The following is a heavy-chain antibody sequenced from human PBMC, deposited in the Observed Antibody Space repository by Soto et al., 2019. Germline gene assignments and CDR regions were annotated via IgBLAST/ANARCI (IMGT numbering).Heavy chain of an antibody. D-gene: IGHD6-6*01. V-gene: IGHV4-30-4*01. CDR1: RGSISSGDYY. CDR3: ARSHIVPRLLMYPYDY. J-gene: IGHJ4*02. Sequence: SETLSLTCTVSRGSISSGDYYWSWIRQPPGKGLEWIGYIYYSGSTNYNPSLKSRITISQDTSKNQFSLKLSSVTAADTAVYYCARSHIVPRLLMYPYDYWGQGTLVTVSS. CDR2: IYYSGST.